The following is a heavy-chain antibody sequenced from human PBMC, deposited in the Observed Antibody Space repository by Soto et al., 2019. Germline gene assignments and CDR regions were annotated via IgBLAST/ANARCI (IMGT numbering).Heavy chain of an antibody. J-gene: IGHJ4*02. Sequence: QVQLQESGPGLVKPSETLSLTCTVSGGSVSSGNYYWSWIRQPPGKALEWIGYIYYTGSTNYNPSLKSRVTISVDTSKNQFSLKLSSVTAADTAVYYCASYSSGWYYVSYWDQGTLVTVSS. D-gene: IGHD6-19*01. CDR3: ASYSSGWYYVSY. CDR2: IYYTGST. V-gene: IGHV4-61*01. CDR1: GGSVSSGNYY.